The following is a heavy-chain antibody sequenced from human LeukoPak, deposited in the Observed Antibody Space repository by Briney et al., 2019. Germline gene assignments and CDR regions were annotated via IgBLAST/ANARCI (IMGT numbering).Heavy chain of an antibody. CDR1: GFSINTGGYS. D-gene: IGHD3-10*01. CDR2: IYHRGST. J-gene: IGHJ4*02. Sequence: PSETLSPTCTVSGFSINTGGYSWNWIRQPPGQGLEWIGSIYHRGSTSYTPSLASRVTISPDTSENQFSLKLSSVAAADTAVYYCARDRGSGYFDYWGQGALVTVSS. V-gene: IGHV4-30-2*01. CDR3: ARDRGSGYFDY.